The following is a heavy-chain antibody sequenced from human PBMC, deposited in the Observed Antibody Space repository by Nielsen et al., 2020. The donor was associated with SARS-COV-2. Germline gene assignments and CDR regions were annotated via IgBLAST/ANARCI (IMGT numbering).Heavy chain of an antibody. J-gene: IGHJ4*02. D-gene: IGHD6-13*01. CDR1: GFTLSSYG. Sequence: GESLKISCAASGFTLSSYGMHWVRQAPGKGLEWVAVISYDGSNKYYADSVKGRFTIPRDNSKNTLYLQMNSLRAEDTAVYYCAKIAAATASADYWGQGTLVTVSS. CDR3: AKIAAATASADY. V-gene: IGHV3-30*18. CDR2: ISYDGSNK.